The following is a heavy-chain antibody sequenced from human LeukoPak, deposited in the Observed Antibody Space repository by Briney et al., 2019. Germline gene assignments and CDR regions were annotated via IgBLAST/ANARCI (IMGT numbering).Heavy chain of an antibody. CDR3: ARDSSFSPVGGKPDY. V-gene: IGHV3-30*04. J-gene: IGHJ4*02. CDR2: ISYDGSNK. D-gene: IGHD4-23*01. CDR1: GFTFSSYA. Sequence: GGSLRLSCAASGFTFSSYAMHWVRQAPGKGLEWVAIISYDGSNKYYADSEKGRLTISRDNSKNTLYLQMNSLRVEDTAVYYCARDSSFSPVGGKPDYWGQGTLATVSS.